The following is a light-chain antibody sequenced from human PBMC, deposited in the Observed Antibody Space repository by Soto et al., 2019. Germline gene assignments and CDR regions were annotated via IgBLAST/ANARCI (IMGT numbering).Light chain of an antibody. CDR2: EVI. Sequence: QSALTQPAYVSGSPGQSITISCTGTSSDVGRYDYVSWFQQHPGRAPKLLIYEVINRPSGVSVRFSGSKSGNTASLTISGLQAEDEAYFYCSSFTSGNTWVFGGGTKLTVL. CDR3: SSFTSGNTWV. CDR1: SSDVGRYDY. V-gene: IGLV2-14*01. J-gene: IGLJ3*02.